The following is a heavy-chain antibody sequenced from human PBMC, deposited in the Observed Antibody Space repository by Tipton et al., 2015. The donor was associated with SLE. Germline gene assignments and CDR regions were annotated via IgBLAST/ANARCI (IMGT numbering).Heavy chain of an antibody. J-gene: IGHJ2*01. CDR3: SKAVAGTGYFDL. CDR2: IYYSGST. CDR1: GGSISSYY. Sequence: TLSLTCTVSGGSISSYYWSWIRQPPGKGLEWIGYIYYSGSTNYNPSLKSRVTISVDTSKNQFSLKLSSVTAADTAVYYCSKAVAGTGYFDLWGRGTLVTVSS. D-gene: IGHD6-19*01. V-gene: IGHV4-59*12.